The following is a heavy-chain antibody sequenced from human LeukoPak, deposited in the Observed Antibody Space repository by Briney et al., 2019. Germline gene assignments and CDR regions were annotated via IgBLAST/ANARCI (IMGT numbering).Heavy chain of an antibody. J-gene: IGHJ4*02. CDR3: ARDRAYYDFWSGYYLTGY. CDR1: GFTFSSYG. V-gene: IGHV3-30*02. CDR2: IRYDGSNK. Sequence: PGGSLRLSCAASGFTFSSYGMHWVRQAPGKGLEWVAFIRYDGSNKYYADSVKGRFTISRDNSKNTLYLQMNSLRAEDTAVYYCARDRAYYDFWSGYYLTGYWGQGTLVTVSS. D-gene: IGHD3-3*01.